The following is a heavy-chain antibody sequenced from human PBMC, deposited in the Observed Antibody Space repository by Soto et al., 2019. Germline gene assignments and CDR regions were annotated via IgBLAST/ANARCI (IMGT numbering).Heavy chain of an antibody. CDR3: ARRKERSGPHYFDY. Sequence: ASVKVSCKASGYTFTTYDISWVRQATGQGLEWMGWMNPYSGNTGYAQKFQGRVTVTRNTSISTVYMELSCLRPDDTAVYYCARRKERSGPHYFDYWGQGSQVTVSS. D-gene: IGHD6-25*01. CDR2: MNPYSGNT. J-gene: IGHJ4*02. CDR1: GYTFTTYD. V-gene: IGHV1-8*01.